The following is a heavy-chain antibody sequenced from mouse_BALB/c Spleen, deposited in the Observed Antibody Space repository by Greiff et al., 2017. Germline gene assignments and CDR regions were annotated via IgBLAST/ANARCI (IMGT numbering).Heavy chain of an antibody. CDR3: TRSTMITLFDY. J-gene: IGHJ2*01. V-gene: IGHV6-6*02. Sequence: EVKVVESGGGLVQPGGSMKLSCVASGFTFSNYWMNWVRQSPEKGLEWVAEIRLKSNNYATHYAESVKGRFTISRDDSKSSVYLQMNNLRAEDTGIYYCTRSTMITLFDYWGQGTTLTVSS. CDR1: GFTFSNYW. CDR2: IRLKSNNYAT. D-gene: IGHD2-4*01.